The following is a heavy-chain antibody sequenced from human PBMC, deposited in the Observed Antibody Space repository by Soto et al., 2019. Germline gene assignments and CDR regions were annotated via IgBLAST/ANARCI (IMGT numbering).Heavy chain of an antibody. J-gene: IGHJ1*01. CDR2: INPKNGGT. Sequence: QVQLVQSGAAVRKPWASVKISCKASGDTMTAHFLHGVRQAPGRGLEWMGWINPKNGGTDYAQKFQDRVSMTRDTSINTDYIQLTSLTSEDTAVYFCATADGQYFESVWGQGNLVSVSS. D-gene: IGHD3-9*01. CDR3: ATADGQYFESV. V-gene: IGHV1-2*02. CDR1: GDTMTAHF.